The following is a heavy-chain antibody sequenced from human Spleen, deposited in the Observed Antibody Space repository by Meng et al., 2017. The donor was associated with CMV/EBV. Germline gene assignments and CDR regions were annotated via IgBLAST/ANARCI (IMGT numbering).Heavy chain of an antibody. Sequence: SETLSLTCTVSGGSISSSSYYWGWIRQPLGKGLEWIGSIYYSGSTYYNPSLKSRVTISVDTSKNQFSLKLSSVTAADTAVYYCARQYYDILTGSYYFDYWGQGTLVTVSS. D-gene: IGHD3-9*01. CDR3: ARQYYDILTGSYYFDY. V-gene: IGHV4-39*07. J-gene: IGHJ4*02. CDR2: IYYSGST. CDR1: GGSISSSSYY.